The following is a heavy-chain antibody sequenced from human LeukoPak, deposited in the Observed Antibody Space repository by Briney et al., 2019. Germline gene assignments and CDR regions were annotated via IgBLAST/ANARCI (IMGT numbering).Heavy chain of an antibody. V-gene: IGHV4-34*01. CDR2: INHSGST. CDR1: GGSFSGYY. CDR3: ARGSRGVPMGY. D-gene: IGHD2-8*02. Sequence: SETLSLTCAVYGGSFSGYYWSWIRQPPGKGLEWIGEINHSGSTNYNPSLKSRVTISVDTSKNQFSLKLSFVTAADTAVYYCARGSRGVPMGYWGQGTLVTVSS. J-gene: IGHJ4*02.